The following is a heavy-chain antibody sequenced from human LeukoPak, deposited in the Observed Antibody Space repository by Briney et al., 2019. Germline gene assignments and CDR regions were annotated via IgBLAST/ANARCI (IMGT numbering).Heavy chain of an antibody. CDR3: ARDSYSRTPDY. CDR2: IYSSGST. J-gene: IGHJ4*02. D-gene: IGHD6-13*01. V-gene: IGHV4-38-2*02. Sequence: SETLSLTCTVSGYSISSGYYWGWIRQPPGKGLEWIGRIYSSGSTNYNPSLKSRVTMSVDTSKNQFSLKLSSVTAADTAVYYCARDSYSRTPDYWGQGTLVTVSS. CDR1: GYSISSGYY.